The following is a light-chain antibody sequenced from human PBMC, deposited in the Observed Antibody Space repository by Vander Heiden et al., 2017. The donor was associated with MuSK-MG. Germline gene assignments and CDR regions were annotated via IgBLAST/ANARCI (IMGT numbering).Light chain of an antibody. J-gene: IGKJ1*01. CDR2: WAS. V-gene: IGKV4-1*01. CDR1: QSVLFRSNNKNY. Sequence: DIVMTQSPDSLAVSLGERATINCKSSQSVLFRSNNKNYLAWYQQKPGQPPKLLIYWASTRESGVPDRFSASGSGTDFTLTISSLQAEDVAVYYCQQSFTTGTFGQGTKVEIK. CDR3: QQSFTTGT.